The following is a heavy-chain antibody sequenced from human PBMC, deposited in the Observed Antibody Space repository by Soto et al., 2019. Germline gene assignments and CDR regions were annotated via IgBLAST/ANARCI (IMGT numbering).Heavy chain of an antibody. CDR3: ARGVWGGYRGDAFDI. J-gene: IGHJ3*02. CDR2: ISAYNGNT. Sequence: GASVKVSCKASGYTFTSYGISWVRQAPGQGLEWMGWISAYNGNTNYAQKLQGRVTMTTDTSTSTAYMELRSLRSDDTAVYYCARGVWGGYRGDAFDIWGQGTMVTVSS. V-gene: IGHV1-18*01. D-gene: IGHD3-16*02. CDR1: GYTFTSYG.